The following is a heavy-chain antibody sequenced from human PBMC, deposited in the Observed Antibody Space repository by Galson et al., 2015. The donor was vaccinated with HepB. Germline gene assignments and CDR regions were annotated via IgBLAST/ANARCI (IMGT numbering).Heavy chain of an antibody. D-gene: IGHD2-2*01. J-gene: IGHJ6*02. CDR2: TYPGDSDT. CDR1: GYSFTSYW. CDR3: ARHGVVVPALAPPEERYYYYGMDV. V-gene: IGHV5-51*01. Sequence: QSGAEVKKPGESLKISCTGSGYSFTSYWIGWVRQMPGKGLEWMGITYPGDSDTRYSPSFQGQVTISADKSISTAYLQWSSLKASDTAMYYCARHGVVVPALAPPEERYYYYGMDVWGQGTTVTVSS.